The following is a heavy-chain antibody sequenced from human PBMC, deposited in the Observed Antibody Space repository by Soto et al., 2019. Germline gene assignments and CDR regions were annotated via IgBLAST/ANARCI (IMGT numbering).Heavy chain of an antibody. Sequence: QVQLVQSGAEVKKPGASVKVSCKASGYTFTSYYMHWVRQAPGQGLEWMGIISPSGGSTTYAQKFQGRVRMPRDTSTSTVYMELSSLRSEDTAVYYCARVYCSGGGCYGIDYWGQGTLVTVSS. J-gene: IGHJ4*02. CDR1: GYTFTSYY. CDR2: ISPSGGST. V-gene: IGHV1-46*01. D-gene: IGHD2-15*01. CDR3: ARVYCSGGGCYGIDY.